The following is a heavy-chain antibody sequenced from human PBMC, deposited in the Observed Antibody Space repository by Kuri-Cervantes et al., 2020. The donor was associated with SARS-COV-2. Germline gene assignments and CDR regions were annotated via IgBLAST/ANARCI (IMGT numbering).Heavy chain of an antibody. J-gene: IGHJ4*02. Sequence: GGSLRLSCAASGFTFSSYGMHWVRQAPGKGLEWVGVISYDTRNKYYAAAVKGRFTISRDNSKNALYLQMNSLRAEDTAVYFCAKDETEYNYNYSFDSWGQGPLVTVSS. D-gene: IGHD1-1*01. V-gene: IGHV3-30*18. CDR2: ISYDTRNK. CDR3: AKDETEYNYNYSFDS. CDR1: GFTFSSYG.